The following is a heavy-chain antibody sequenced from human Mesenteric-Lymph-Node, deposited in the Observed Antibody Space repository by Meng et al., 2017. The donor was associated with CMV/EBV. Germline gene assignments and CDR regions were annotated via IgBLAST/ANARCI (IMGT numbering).Heavy chain of an antibody. D-gene: IGHD1-26*01. V-gene: IGHV4-30-4*08. CDR2: IYYSGST. CDR3: ARDRGGYSGYWHFDL. J-gene: IGHJ2*01. Sequence: SETLSLTCTVSGGSISSGDYYWSWIRQPPGKGLEWIGYIYYSGSTYYNPSLKSRVTISVDTSKNQFSLKLSSVTAADTAVYYCARDRGGYSGYWHFDLWGRGTLVTVSS. CDR1: GGSISSGDYY.